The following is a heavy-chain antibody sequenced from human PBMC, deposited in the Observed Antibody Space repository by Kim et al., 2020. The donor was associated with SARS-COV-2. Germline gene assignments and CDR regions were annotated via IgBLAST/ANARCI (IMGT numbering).Heavy chain of an antibody. CDR2: IYYSGST. V-gene: IGHV4-59*01. CDR3: ARGPMVRGVLTSYYYYGMDV. D-gene: IGHD3-10*01. J-gene: IGHJ6*02. CDR1: GGSISSYY. Sequence: SETLSRTCTVSGGSISSYYWSWIRQPPGKGLEWIGYIYYSGSTNYNPSLKSRVTISVDTSKNQFSLKLSSVTAADTAVYYCARGPMVRGVLTSYYYYGMDVWGQGTTVTVSS.